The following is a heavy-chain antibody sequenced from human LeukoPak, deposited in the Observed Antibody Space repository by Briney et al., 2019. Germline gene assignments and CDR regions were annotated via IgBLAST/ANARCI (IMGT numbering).Heavy chain of an antibody. CDR2: IYTSGST. CDR3: ATDGTLGYCSGGSCSYYFDY. V-gene: IGHV4-4*07. J-gene: IGHJ4*02. D-gene: IGHD2-15*01. Sequence: PSETLSLTCTVSGGSISSYYWSWIRQPAGKGLEWIGRIYTSGSTNYNPSLKSRVTMSVDTSKNQFSLKLSSVTAADTAVYYCATDGTLGYCSGGSCSYYFDYWGQGTLVTVSS. CDR1: GGSISSYY.